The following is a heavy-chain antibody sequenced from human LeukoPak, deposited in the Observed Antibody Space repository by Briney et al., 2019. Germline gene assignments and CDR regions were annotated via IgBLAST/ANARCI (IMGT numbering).Heavy chain of an antibody. V-gene: IGHV4-38-2*01. J-gene: IGHJ4*02. CDR3: ARGRIVVVVAATNPFDY. Sequence: KSSETLSLTCAVSGYSISSGYYWGWIRQPPGKGLAWVGSIYHSGSTYYSPSLKSRVTISVDTSKNQFSLKLSSVTAADTAVYYCARGRIVVVVAATNPFDYWGQGTLVTVSS. D-gene: IGHD2-15*01. CDR1: GYSISSGYY. CDR2: IYHSGST.